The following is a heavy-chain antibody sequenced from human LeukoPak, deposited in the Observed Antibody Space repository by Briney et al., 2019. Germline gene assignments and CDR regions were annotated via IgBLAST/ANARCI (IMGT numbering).Heavy chain of an antibody. Sequence: GGSLRLSCAASGFTFSSYSMNWVRQAPGKGLEWVSYISSGSSTIYYADSVKGRFTISRDNAKNSLYLQMNSLRAEDTAVYYCARDRAGPIDYWGQGTLVTVSS. CDR3: ARDRAGPIDY. V-gene: IGHV3-48*01. D-gene: IGHD3-10*01. CDR1: GFTFSSYS. CDR2: ISSGSSTI. J-gene: IGHJ4*02.